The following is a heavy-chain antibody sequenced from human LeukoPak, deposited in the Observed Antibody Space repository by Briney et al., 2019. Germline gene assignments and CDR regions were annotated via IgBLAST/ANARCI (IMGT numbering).Heavy chain of an antibody. CDR3: ARVIPDLTGYYNWFDP. CDR1: GGSISSYY. J-gene: IGHJ5*02. Sequence: SETLSLTCTVSGGSISSYYWSWIRQPAGKGLEWIGHIYTSGSTNYNPALKSRVTMSVDTSKNQFSLKLSSVTAADTAVYYCARVIPDLTGYYNWFDPWGQGTLVTVSS. D-gene: IGHD3-9*01. V-gene: IGHV4-4*07. CDR2: IYTSGST.